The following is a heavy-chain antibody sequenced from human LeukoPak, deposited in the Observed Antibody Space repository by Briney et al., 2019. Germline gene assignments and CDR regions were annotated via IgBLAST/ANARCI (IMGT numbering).Heavy chain of an antibody. Sequence: PGGSLRLSCAASGFTFSSYAMSWVRQAPGKGLVWVSRISTDGSSTGYADSVKGRFTISRDNAKNTLYLQMNSLRAEDTAVFYCARDGNGLAVWGQGTTVTVSS. CDR3: ARDGNGLAV. CDR2: ISTDGSST. V-gene: IGHV3-74*01. J-gene: IGHJ6*02. CDR1: GFTFSSYA.